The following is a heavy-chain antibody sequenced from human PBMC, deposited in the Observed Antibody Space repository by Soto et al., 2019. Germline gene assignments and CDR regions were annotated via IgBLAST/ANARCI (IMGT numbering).Heavy chain of an antibody. D-gene: IGHD6-19*01. J-gene: IGHJ4*02. V-gene: IGHV1-8*01. CDR1: GYTFSSYD. CDR2: LNPNSGDT. CDR3: ATSGGGWYLY. Sequence: QVQLVQSGAEVKKPGASVKVSCKASGYTFSSYDINWVRQATGQGLERMGWLNPNSGDTGYAQKFQGRVTLTRNTSINTAHIELSSLTSDDTAVYYCATSGGGWYLYWGQGTLSPSPQ.